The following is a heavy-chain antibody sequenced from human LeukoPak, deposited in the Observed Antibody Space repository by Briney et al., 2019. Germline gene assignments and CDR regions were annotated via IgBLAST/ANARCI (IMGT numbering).Heavy chain of an antibody. Sequence: GGSLRLSCAASGFTFSSYEMNWVRQAPGKGLEWVANIKQDGSEKYYVDSVKGRFTISRDNAKNSLYLQMNSLRAEDTAVYYCARGGSGRLFDYWGQGTLVIVSS. CDR2: IKQDGSEK. CDR3: ARGGSGRLFDY. D-gene: IGHD3-10*01. CDR1: GFTFSSYE. J-gene: IGHJ4*02. V-gene: IGHV3-7*01.